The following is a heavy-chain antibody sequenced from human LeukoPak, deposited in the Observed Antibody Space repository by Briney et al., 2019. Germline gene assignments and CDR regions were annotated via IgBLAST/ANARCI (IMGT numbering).Heavy chain of an antibody. Sequence: SETLSLTCTVSGGSISSYYWSWIRQPPGKGLEWIGYIYYSGSTNYNPSLKSRVTISVDTSKNQFSLKLSSVTAAATAVYYCARDAAGYDSSGYHFWGQGTMVTVSS. CDR3: ARDAAGYDSSGYHF. J-gene: IGHJ3*01. D-gene: IGHD3-22*01. CDR2: IYYSGST. CDR1: GGSISSYY. V-gene: IGHV4-59*01.